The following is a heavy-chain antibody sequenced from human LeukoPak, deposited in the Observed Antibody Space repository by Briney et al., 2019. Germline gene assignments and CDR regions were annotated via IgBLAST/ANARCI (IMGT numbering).Heavy chain of an antibody. Sequence: SETLSLTCTVSGGSISSYYWSWIRQPPGKGLEWSGYIYYSGSTNYNPSLKSRVTISVATSKYQFSLKLSSVTAADTAVYYCARSPGSSSWDKFDYWGQGTLVTVSS. CDR2: IYYSGST. D-gene: IGHD6-13*01. CDR1: GGSISSYY. J-gene: IGHJ4*02. V-gene: IGHV4-59*01. CDR3: ARSPGSSSWDKFDY.